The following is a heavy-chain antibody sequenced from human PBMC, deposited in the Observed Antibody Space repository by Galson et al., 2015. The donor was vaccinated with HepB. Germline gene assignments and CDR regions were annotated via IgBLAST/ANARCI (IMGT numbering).Heavy chain of an antibody. V-gene: IGHV1-2*04. CDR3: ARGGAYQDSFDI. J-gene: IGHJ3*02. D-gene: IGHD2-21*01. CDR1: GYTFNGYY. Sequence: SVKVSCKASGYTFNGYYMHWVRQAPGQGLEWMGWINPNSGATNYAQKFQGWVTMTRDTSTTTAYMELSRLKSDASAVYYCARGGAYQDSFDIWGQGTMVTVSS. CDR2: INPNSGAT.